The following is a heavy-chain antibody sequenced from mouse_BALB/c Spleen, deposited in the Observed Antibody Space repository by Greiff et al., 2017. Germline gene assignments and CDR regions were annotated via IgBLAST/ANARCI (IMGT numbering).Heavy chain of an antibody. V-gene: IGHV1-69*02. D-gene: IGHD1-1*01. J-gene: IGHJ2*01. CDR2: IDPSDSYT. Sequence: VQLQQSGPQLVRPGASVKISCKASGYSFTSYWMHWVKQRPGQGLEWIGEIDPSDSYTNYNQKFKGKATLTVDKSSSTAYMQLSSLTSEDSAVYYCARGYYYGSSYADYWGQGTTLTVSS. CDR1: GYSFTSYW. CDR3: ARGYYYGSSYADY.